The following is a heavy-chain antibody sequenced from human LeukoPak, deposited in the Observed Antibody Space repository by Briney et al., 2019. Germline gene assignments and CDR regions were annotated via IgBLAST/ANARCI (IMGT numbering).Heavy chain of an antibody. D-gene: IGHD3-22*01. Sequence: SETLSLTCAVSGGSISSSNWWSWVRQPPGKGLEWIGEIFHDGSTTYNPSLKSRVTISVDKSKGQFSLKLSSVTAADTAVYYCARLPHYYDSSGYYSGYYGMDVWGQGTTVTVSS. CDR3: ARLPHYYDSSGYYSGYYGMDV. J-gene: IGHJ6*02. CDR2: IFHDGST. V-gene: IGHV4-4*02. CDR1: GGSISSSNW.